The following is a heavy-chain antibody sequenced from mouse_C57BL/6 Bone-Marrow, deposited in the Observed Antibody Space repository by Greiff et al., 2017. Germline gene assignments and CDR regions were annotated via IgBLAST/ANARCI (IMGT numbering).Heavy chain of an antibody. CDR3: TNYYGSSLAY. D-gene: IGHD1-1*01. CDR1: GYTFTDYE. Sequence: QVQLQQPGAELVKPGASVTLSCKASGYTFTDYEMHWVKQTPVHGLEWIGAIDPETGGTAYNQKFKGKAILTADKSSSTADMELRSLTSEDSAVYYCTNYYGSSLAYWGQGTLVTVSA. CDR2: IDPETGGT. J-gene: IGHJ3*01. V-gene: IGHV1-15*01.